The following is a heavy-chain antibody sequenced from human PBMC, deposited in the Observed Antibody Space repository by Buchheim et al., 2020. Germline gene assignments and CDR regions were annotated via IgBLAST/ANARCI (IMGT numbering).Heavy chain of an antibody. Sequence: QVQLQQWGAGLLKPSETLSLTCAVYGGSFSGYYWSWIRQPPGKGLEWIGEINHSGSTNYNPSLKSRVTISVDTSQNQFSLKLSSVTAADTAVYYCATQLSAAKGRGFDYWGQGTL. D-gene: IGHD2-2*01. V-gene: IGHV4-34*01. CDR1: GGSFSGYY. CDR3: ATQLSAAKGRGFDY. CDR2: INHSGST. J-gene: IGHJ4*02.